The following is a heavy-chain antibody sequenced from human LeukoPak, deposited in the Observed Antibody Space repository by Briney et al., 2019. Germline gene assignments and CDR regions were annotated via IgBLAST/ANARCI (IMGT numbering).Heavy chain of an antibody. V-gene: IGHV1-18*04. D-gene: IGHD6-13*01. J-gene: IGHJ5*02. Sequence: ASVKVSCKTSGYTFTSYYVHWVRQAPGQGLEWMGWISAYNGNTNYAQKLQGRVTMTTDTSTSTAYMELRSLRSDDTAVYYCARSSVGYSSSSDPWGQGTLVTVSS. CDR2: ISAYNGNT. CDR3: ARSSVGYSSSSDP. CDR1: GYTFTSYY.